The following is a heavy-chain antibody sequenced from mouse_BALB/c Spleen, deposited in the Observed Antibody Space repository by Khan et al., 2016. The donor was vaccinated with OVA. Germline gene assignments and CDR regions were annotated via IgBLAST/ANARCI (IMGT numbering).Heavy chain of an antibody. CDR3: AKFTPDYYSRDY. V-gene: IGHV2-3*01. D-gene: IGHD1-1*01. Sequence: QVQLKESGPGLVAPSQSLSITCTVSGFSLTTYGVHWVRQPPGKGLEWLGMICGDGSTNYHSALISRLSTSKDNSKSQVYLKLNSLQTDDTAAYYCAKFTPDYYSRDYWGQGTSVTVSS. CDR1: GFSLTTYG. CDR2: ICGDGST. J-gene: IGHJ4*01.